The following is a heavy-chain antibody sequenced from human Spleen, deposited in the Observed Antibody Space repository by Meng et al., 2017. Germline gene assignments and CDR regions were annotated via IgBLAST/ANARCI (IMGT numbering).Heavy chain of an antibody. J-gene: IGHJ4*02. CDR3: ASQRGYSGYDFGQFEY. V-gene: IGHV4-59*01. CDR2: IYYSGTT. CDR1: GGSISRYY. D-gene: IGHD5-12*01. Sequence: SETLSLTCTVSGGSISRYYWSWIRQPPGKGLEWIGYIYYSGTTHYDLSLKSRVTISLDTSKNQYSLRLGSVTAAATAVYYCASQRGYSGYDFGQFEYWGQGTLVTVSS.